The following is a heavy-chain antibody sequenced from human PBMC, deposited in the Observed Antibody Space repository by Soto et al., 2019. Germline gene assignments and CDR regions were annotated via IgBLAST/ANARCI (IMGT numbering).Heavy chain of an antibody. Sequence: QLQLQASGPGLVKPSETLSLTCTVSGGSVSSGTYYWDRIRQTPGQGLEWNGSALYSGGTEYNPWLQSRFTISVGASKNNFPSKISPVTVGDTAVYYCVADLALCGGVSHSGPGNWCGPWWKGSLVSVSP. CDR2: ALYSGGT. D-gene: IGHD2-21*01. V-gene: IGHV4-39*01. CDR3: VADLALCGGVSHSGPGNWCGP. CDR1: GGSVSSGTYY. J-gene: IGHJ5*02.